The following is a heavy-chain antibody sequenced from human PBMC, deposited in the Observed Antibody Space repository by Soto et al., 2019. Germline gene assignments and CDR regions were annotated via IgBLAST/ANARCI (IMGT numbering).Heavy chain of an antibody. V-gene: IGHV1-69*12. D-gene: IGHD3-3*01. J-gene: IGHJ6*02. CDR2: IIPIFGTA. CDR1: GGTFSSYA. CDR3: ARRRDGTYYDFWSGYSGMDV. Sequence: QVQLVQSGAEVKKPGSSVKVSCKASGGTFSSYAISWVRQAPGQGLEWMGGIIPIFGTANYAQKFQGRVTITADESTSTAYMELSSLRSADTAVYYCARRRDGTYYDFWSGYSGMDVWGQGTTVTVSS.